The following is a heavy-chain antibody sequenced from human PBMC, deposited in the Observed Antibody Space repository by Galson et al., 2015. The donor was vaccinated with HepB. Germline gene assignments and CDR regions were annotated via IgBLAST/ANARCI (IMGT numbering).Heavy chain of an antibody. J-gene: IGHJ3*02. V-gene: IGHV1-46*01. Sequence: SVKVSCKASGYTFTSYYMHWVRQAPGQGLEWMGIINPSGGSTSYAQKFQGRVTMTRDTSTSTVYMELSSLRSEDTAVYYCARMPYYYGSGARSGAFDIWGQGTMVTVSS. CDR3: ARMPYYYGSGARSGAFDI. CDR2: INPSGGST. D-gene: IGHD3-10*01. CDR1: GYTFTSYY.